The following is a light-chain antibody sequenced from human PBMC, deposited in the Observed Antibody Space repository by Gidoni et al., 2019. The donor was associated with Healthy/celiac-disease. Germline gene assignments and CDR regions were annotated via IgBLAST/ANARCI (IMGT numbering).Light chain of an antibody. CDR1: NIGTKG. V-gene: IGLV3-21*02. CDR3: QVWDSSSEHVV. Sequence: SYVLTQPPSVSVAPGQTARITCGGDNIGTKGVHWYHQKPGQAPFLVVYDDSDRPSGIPERFSGSNSGNTATLTISRVEVGDEADYYCQVWDSSSEHVVFGGGTKLTVL. J-gene: IGLJ2*01. CDR2: DDS.